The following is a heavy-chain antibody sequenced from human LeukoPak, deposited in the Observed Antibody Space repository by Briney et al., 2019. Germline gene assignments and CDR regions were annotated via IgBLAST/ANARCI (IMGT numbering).Heavy chain of an antibody. CDR3: ARGRTVTNDFDV. CDR1: GYTFAVYY. CDR2: FNPSGDTT. V-gene: IGHV1-46*01. Sequence: GASVKVSCKASGYTFAVYYIHWVRQAPGQGLEWMGIFNPSGDTTSYAQKFQGRVTMTRDTSTSTVNMELSSSRSEDTALYYCARGRTVTNDFDVWGRGTLVTVSS. D-gene: IGHD4-11*01. J-gene: IGHJ2*01.